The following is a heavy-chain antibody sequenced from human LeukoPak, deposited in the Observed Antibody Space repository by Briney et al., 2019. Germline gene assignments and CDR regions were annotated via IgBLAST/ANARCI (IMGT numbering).Heavy chain of an antibody. J-gene: IGHJ4*02. CDR2: ISSSSSYI. Sequence: GGSLRLSCAASGFTFSSYRMNSVRQSPGKGLEWVSSISSSSSYIYYADSVKGRFTVSRDNPKNSLYLQMNSLRAEDTAVYYCARDPDYSSSGDIDYWGQGNLLTVSS. D-gene: IGHD6-6*01. V-gene: IGHV3-21*01. CDR3: ARDPDYSSSGDIDY. CDR1: GFTFSSYR.